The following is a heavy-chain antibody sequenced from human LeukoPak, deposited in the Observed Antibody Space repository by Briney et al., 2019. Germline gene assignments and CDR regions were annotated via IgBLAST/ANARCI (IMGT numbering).Heavy chain of an antibody. D-gene: IGHD6-19*01. CDR3: ARNGYTSGWYRN. J-gene: IGHJ4*02. CDR2: IYSGGST. Sequence: GGPLRLPCPASGFTVSSNNMSWVRRAQGKGLKWVSTIYSGGSTYYADSVKGRFTISRDTSKNTLYLQMNSLRGEDTAVYYCARNGYTSGWYRNWGQGTLVTVSS. V-gene: IGHV3-53*01. CDR1: GFTVSSNN.